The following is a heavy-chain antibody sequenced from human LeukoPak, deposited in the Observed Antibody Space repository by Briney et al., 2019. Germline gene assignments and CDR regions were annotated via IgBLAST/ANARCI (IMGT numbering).Heavy chain of an antibody. D-gene: IGHD6-19*01. J-gene: IGHJ4*02. Sequence: PSETLSLTSSVSGDSISLSFYYWGWIRQPPGKALEWIGSVYYSGTTSYNPSLKSRVTISVDMSKNHFSLRLRSVTAADTAMYYCARGTLYRGWSYYLDFWGQGSQVTVSS. CDR2: VYYSGTT. CDR3: ARGTLYRGWSYYLDF. V-gene: IGHV4-39*07. CDR1: GDSISLSFYY.